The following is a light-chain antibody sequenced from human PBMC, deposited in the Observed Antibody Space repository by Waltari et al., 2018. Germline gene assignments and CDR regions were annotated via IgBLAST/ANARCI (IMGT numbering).Light chain of an antibody. CDR3: NSYAASNTWV. J-gene: IGLJ3*02. Sequence: QAALTQPRSVSGSPGQSVTVSCTGSSTDIGDYNYVSWYQHRPGTAPKLMIFEVNKRPSGVSDRFSCSKSGNTASRTISGLQTEDEADYYCNSYAASNTWVFGGGTRLTVL. CDR2: EVN. V-gene: IGLV2-11*01. CDR1: STDIGDYNY.